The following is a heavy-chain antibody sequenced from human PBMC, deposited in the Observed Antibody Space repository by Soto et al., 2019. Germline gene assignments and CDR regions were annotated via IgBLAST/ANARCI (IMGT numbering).Heavy chain of an antibody. D-gene: IGHD3-10*01. J-gene: IGHJ4*02. V-gene: IGHV3-23*01. Sequence: GGSLRLSCAASGFTFSISAMTWVRQAPGKGLEWVSSIDGSGVHTYYADSVKGRFTISRDNSKNMLYLQMNSLRGEDTAVYYCAIVSNAGSSGGYWGQGTLVTVSS. CDR3: AIVSNAGSSGGY. CDR2: IDGSGVHT. CDR1: GFTFSISA.